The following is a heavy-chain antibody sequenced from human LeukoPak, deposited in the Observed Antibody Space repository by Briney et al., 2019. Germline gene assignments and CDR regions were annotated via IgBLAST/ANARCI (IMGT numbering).Heavy chain of an antibody. V-gene: IGHV4-59*01. CDR1: GGSISSYY. CDR2: IYYSGST. D-gene: IGHD5-18*01. Sequence: SETLSLTCTVSGGSISSYYWSWIRQPPGKGLEWIGYIYYSGSTNYHPSLKSRVTISVDTSKNQFSLKLSSVTAADTAVYYCARGFRGYSYGLDYWGQGTLVTVSS. J-gene: IGHJ4*02. CDR3: ARGFRGYSYGLDY.